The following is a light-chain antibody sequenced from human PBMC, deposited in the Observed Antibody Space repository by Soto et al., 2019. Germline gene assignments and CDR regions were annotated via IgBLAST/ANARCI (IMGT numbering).Light chain of an antibody. J-gene: IGKJ4*01. CDR2: GAS. CDR1: QSIGSN. V-gene: IGKV3D-15*01. CDR3: QQYNSWPLT. Sequence: EIVMTQSPATLSVSPGERATLSCRASQSIGSNLAWYQQKPGQAPRLLIYGASTRATGIPARFSGSGSGTEFPLTVSSLQSEDFAVYNCQQYNSWPLTFGGGTKLEIK.